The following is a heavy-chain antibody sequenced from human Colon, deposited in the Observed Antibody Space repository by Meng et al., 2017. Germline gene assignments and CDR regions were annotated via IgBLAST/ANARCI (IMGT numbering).Heavy chain of an antibody. Sequence: ESLKISCAASGLTFSYAWMNWVRQAPGKGLEWVGRIKSKTSGGTIDYAAPVKGRFTISRDDSKNTLYLQMNSLKTEDTAVYYCTHSGSFFGHFGYWGQGTLVTVSS. CDR2: IKSKTSGGTI. D-gene: IGHD1-26*01. CDR1: GLTFSYAW. CDR3: THSGSFFGHFGY. V-gene: IGHV3-15*01. J-gene: IGHJ4*02.